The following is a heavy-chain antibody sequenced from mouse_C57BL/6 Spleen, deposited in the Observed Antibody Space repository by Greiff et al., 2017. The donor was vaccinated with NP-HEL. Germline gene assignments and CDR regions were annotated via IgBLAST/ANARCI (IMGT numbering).Heavy chain of an antibody. CDR2: ISYDGSN. Sequence: EVKLVESGPGLVKPSQSLSLTCSVTGYSITSGYYWNWIRQFPGNKLEWMGYISYDGSNNYNPSLKNRISITRDTSKNQFFLKLNSVTTEDTATYYCASQDYRGFAYWGQGTLVTVSA. V-gene: IGHV3-6*01. J-gene: IGHJ3*01. D-gene: IGHD2-14*01. CDR1: GYSITSGYY. CDR3: ASQDYRGFAY.